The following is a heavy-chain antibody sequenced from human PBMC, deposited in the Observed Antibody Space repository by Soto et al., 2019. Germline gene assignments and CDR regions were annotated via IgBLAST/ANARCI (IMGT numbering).Heavy chain of an antibody. Sequence: GESLKISCKASGYIFTLYLIGWVRQMPGKGLEWMGIIYPGDSDTRYSPSFQGQVTISADKSISTASLQWSSLKASDTAVYYCARQSPTPGYYYFSYGMDVWGQGTTVTVSS. CDR3: ARQSPTPGYYYFSYGMDV. J-gene: IGHJ6*02. V-gene: IGHV5-51*01. D-gene: IGHD4-17*01. CDR1: GYIFTLYL. CDR2: IYPGDSDT.